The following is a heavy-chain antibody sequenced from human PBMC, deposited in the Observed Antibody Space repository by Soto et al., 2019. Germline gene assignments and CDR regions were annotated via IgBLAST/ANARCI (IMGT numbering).Heavy chain of an antibody. CDR3: ARQREGGSGSYYTDYYYMDV. D-gene: IGHD3-10*01. Sequence: PSETLSLTCTVSGASISSYSWSWIRQPPGRGLEWIGYIYYSGSTNYNPSLKSRVTISVDTSKNQFSLKLSSVTAADTAVYYCARQREGGSGSYYTDYYYMDVWGKGTTVT. CDR1: GASISSYS. V-gene: IGHV4-59*08. CDR2: IYYSGST. J-gene: IGHJ6*03.